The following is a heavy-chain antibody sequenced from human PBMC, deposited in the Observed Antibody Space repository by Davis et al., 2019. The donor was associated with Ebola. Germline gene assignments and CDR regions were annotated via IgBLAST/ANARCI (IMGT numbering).Heavy chain of an antibody. CDR1: GYSINSNYY. D-gene: IGHD1-20*01. V-gene: IGHV4-59*01. Sequence: SETLSLTCSVSGYSINSNYYWGWIRQPPGKGLEWIGYIYYSGSTNYNPSLKSRVTISVDTSKNQFSLKLSSVTAADTAVYYCARGRGVYNWNDGRGRFFDYWGQGTLVTVSS. CDR2: IYYSGST. CDR3: ARGRGVYNWNDGRGRFFDY. J-gene: IGHJ4*02.